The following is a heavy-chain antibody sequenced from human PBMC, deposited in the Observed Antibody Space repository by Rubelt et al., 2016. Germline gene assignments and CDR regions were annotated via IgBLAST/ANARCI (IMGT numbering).Heavy chain of an antibody. D-gene: IGHD2-8*01. CDR2: MNPNSGGT. CDR3: VSDIWCSRGN. Sequence: QVQLVQSGAEVKKPGASVKVSCKASGYAFTSDDINWVRQATGHGLEWMGWMNPNSGGTSYAQKFQGRVTMTRESSVRTAYMGLGSLRVDDTAVYYCVSDIWCSRGNWGQGTLVTVSS. J-gene: IGHJ4*02. CDR1: GYAFTSDD. V-gene: IGHV1-8*01.